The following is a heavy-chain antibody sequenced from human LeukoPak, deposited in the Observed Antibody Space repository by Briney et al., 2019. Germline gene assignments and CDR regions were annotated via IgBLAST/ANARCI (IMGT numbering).Heavy chain of an antibody. Sequence: GGSLRLSCAASGFTVSSNYMSWVRQAPGKGLEWVSVIYSGGSTYYADSVKGRFTISRDNSKNTLYLQMGSLRAEDMAVYYCARGVVITTFFDYWGQGTLVTVSS. CDR2: IYSGGST. D-gene: IGHD3-22*01. V-gene: IGHV3-53*05. J-gene: IGHJ4*02. CDR3: ARGVVITTFFDY. CDR1: GFTVSSNY.